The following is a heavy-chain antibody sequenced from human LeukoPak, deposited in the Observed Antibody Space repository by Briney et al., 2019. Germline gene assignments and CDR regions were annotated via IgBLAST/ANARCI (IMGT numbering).Heavy chain of an antibody. V-gene: IGHV3-74*01. CDR1: GFTFSSYW. D-gene: IGHD3-9*01. Sequence: GGSLRLSCAASGFTFSSYWMHWVRQAPGKGLVWVSRINSDGSSTSYADSVKGRFTISRDDAKNTLYLQMNSLRAEDTAVYYCARAPPSVITTLFDYWGQGPLVTVYS. CDR3: ARAPPSVITTLFDY. J-gene: IGHJ4*02. CDR2: INSDGSST.